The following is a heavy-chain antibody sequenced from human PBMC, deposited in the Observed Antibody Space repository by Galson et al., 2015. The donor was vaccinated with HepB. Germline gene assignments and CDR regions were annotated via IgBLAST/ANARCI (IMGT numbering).Heavy chain of an antibody. Sequence: SLRLSCAASGFTFSSYWMHWVRQAPGKGLVWVSRINSDGSSTSYADSVKGRFTISRDNAKNTLYLQMNSLRAEDTAVYYCAALLLPSGGMDVWGQGTTVTVSS. CDR2: INSDGSST. D-gene: IGHD2-15*01. V-gene: IGHV3-74*01. J-gene: IGHJ6*02. CDR3: AALLLPSGGMDV. CDR1: GFTFSSYW.